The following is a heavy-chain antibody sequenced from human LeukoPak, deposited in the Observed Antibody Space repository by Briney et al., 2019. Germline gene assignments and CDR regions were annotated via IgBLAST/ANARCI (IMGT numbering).Heavy chain of an antibody. Sequence: GGSLILSCASSGFSITDWPLCGVRPAPGGGLEWVSASSDLTHYAHAEKRRFTISRDGSKNPPYLQMNSRTVEDAAIYFCAAGHQNSLEGYWGQGTLVTVAS. V-gene: IGHV3-23*01. CDR3: AAGHQNSLEGY. CDR2: SSDLT. CDR1: GFSITDWP. D-gene: IGHD1-1*01. J-gene: IGHJ4*02.